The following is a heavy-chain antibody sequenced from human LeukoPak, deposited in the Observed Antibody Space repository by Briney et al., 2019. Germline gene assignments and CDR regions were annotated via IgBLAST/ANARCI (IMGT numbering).Heavy chain of an antibody. J-gene: IGHJ4*02. V-gene: IGHV3-30*02. CDR1: GFNFRSYG. Sequence: GGSLRLSCAASGFNFRSYGMHWVRQAPGKGLEWAAFIRYDGTNKNYGDSVKGRFTISRDNSKNRSYLQMNSLRGEDTAVYYCARDRCSSTSCYVDYWGQGTRVTVSS. CDR2: IRYDGTNK. D-gene: IGHD2-2*01. CDR3: ARDRCSSTSCYVDY.